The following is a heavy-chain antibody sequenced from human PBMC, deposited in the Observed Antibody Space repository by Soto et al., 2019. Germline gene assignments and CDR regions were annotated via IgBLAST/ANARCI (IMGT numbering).Heavy chain of an antibody. D-gene: IGHD3-22*01. CDR3: ARVGDYYGSSGSLDY. CDR2: INPNSGGT. CDR1: GYTFTGYY. Sequence: ASVKVSCKASGYTFTGYYMHWVRQAPGQGLEWMGWINPNSGGTNYAQKFQGWVTMTRDTSISTAYMELSRLRSDDMAVYYCARVGDYYGSSGSLDYWGQGTLVTVSS. J-gene: IGHJ4*02. V-gene: IGHV1-2*04.